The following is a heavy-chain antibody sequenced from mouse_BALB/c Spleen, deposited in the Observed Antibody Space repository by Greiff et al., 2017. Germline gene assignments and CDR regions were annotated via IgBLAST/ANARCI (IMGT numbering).Heavy chain of an antibody. V-gene: IGHV5-17*02. CDR3: ARFPYGYYAMDY. CDR1: GFTFSSFG. CDR2: ISSGSSTI. D-gene: IGHD1-1*02. J-gene: IGHJ4*01. Sequence: EVKLMESGGGLVQPGGSRKLSCAASGFTFSSFGMHWVRQAPEKGLEWVAYISSGSSTIYYADTVKGRFTISRDNPKNTLFLQMTSLRSEDTAMYYCARFPYGYYAMDYWGQGTSVTVSS.